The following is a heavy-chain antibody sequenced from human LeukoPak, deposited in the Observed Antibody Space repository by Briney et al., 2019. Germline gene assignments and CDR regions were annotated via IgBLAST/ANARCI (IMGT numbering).Heavy chain of an antibody. Sequence: AGGSLRLSCTASVFDFSNSFMTWVRQAPGKGLEWISYISSRSTTIYYADSVKGRFTISRDNGKNTVYLQMNNMRVDDTAVFYCGKGSLAVPATPLDFWGQGTLVTVSS. CDR3: GKGSLAVPATPLDF. J-gene: IGHJ4*02. V-gene: IGHV3-11*01. D-gene: IGHD2-15*01. CDR1: VFDFSNSF. CDR2: ISSRSTTI.